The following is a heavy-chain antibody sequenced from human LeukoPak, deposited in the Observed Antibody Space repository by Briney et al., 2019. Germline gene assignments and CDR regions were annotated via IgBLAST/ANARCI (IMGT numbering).Heavy chain of an antibody. CDR1: GFTFSTFA. J-gene: IGHJ3*01. CDR2: LSHTGVAT. Sequence: GGSLRLSCAASGFTFSTFALSWVRQAPGKGLEWVSGLSHTGVATYYADSVKGRFTISRDDSENILYLQMNGLRAEDTAVYFCAKAFREFGTSSSYSSFDSWGQGTMVTVSS. V-gene: IGHV3-23*01. CDR3: AKAFREFGTSSSYSSFDS. D-gene: IGHD5-18*01.